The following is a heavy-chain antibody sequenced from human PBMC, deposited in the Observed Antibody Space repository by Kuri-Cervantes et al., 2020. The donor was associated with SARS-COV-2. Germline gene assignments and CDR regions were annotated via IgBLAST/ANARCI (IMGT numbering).Heavy chain of an antibody. CDR2: INSDGSST. Sequence: GESLKISCAASGFTFSSYWMHWVRQAPGKGLVWVSRINSDGSSTSYADSVKGRFTISRDNAKNTLYLQMNSLRAEDTAVYYCAREEEVGDTFDYWGQGTLVTVSS. CDR3: AREEEVGDTFDY. V-gene: IGHV3-74*01. J-gene: IGHJ4*02. CDR1: GFTFSSYW. D-gene: IGHD1-26*01.